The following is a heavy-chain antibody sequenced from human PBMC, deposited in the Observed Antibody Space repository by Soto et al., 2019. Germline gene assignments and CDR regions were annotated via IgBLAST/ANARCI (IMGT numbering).Heavy chain of an antibody. D-gene: IGHD6-13*01. J-gene: IGHJ6*03. CDR3: AKDWYSSTQPGYYYYYMDV. V-gene: IGHV3-30*18. Sequence: QVQLVESGGGVVQPGRSLRLSCAASGFTFSSYGMHWVRQAPGKGLEWVAVISYDGSNKYYADSVKGRFTISRDNSKNTLYLQMNSLRAEDAAVYYCAKDWYSSTQPGYYYYYMDVWGKGTTVTVSS. CDR1: GFTFSSYG. CDR2: ISYDGSNK.